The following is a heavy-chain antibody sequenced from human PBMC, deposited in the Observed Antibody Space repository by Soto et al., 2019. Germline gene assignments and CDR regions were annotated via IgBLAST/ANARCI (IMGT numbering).Heavy chain of an antibody. J-gene: IGHJ4*02. CDR3: VRDGSLLEIFTGTTNTPFGY. D-gene: IGHD3-9*01. CDR1: GYTFTGYY. CDR2: INPINGNT. V-gene: IGHV1-2*02. Sequence: ASVKVSCKASGYTFTGYYMHWVRQAPGQGLEWMGWINPINGNTDSAQKFQDRVTMARDRSTSTAYMELRSLRPDDTAVYYCVRDGSLLEIFTGTTNTPFGYWGQGTLVTVSS.